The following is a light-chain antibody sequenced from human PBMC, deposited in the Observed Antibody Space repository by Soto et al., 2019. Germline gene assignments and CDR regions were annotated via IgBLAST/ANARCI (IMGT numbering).Light chain of an antibody. V-gene: IGLV2-14*01. CDR3: SSYTSSSSYV. J-gene: IGLJ1*01. CDR2: DVS. Sequence: QSALTQPASVSGSPGQSIAISCTGTSSDVGGYKYVSWYQPYPGKAPKLMIYDVSNRPSGVSDRSSGSKSGNPASLTISGLQSEDEADYYCSSYTSSSSYVSGTGTKVTVL. CDR1: SSDVGGYKY.